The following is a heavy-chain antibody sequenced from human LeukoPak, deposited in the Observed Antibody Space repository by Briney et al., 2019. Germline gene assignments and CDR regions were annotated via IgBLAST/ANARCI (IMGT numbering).Heavy chain of an antibody. CDR1: GFTFSSYA. V-gene: IGHV3-23*01. CDR2: ITNSGGST. D-gene: IGHD6-19*01. J-gene: IGHJ4*02. CDR3: ARDPYSSGGGIFDY. Sequence: PGGSLRLSCAASGFTFSSYAMSWARQAPGKGLEWVSAITNSGGSTYYADSVKGRFTISRDNSKSTLYLQMNSLRAEDTAVYYCARDPYSSGGGIFDYWGQGTLVTVSS.